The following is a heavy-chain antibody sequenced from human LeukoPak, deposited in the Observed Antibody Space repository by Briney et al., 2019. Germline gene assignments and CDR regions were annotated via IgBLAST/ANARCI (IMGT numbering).Heavy chain of an antibody. CDR1: GYSISSGYY. D-gene: IGHD1-26*01. Sequence: SETLSLTCAVSGYSISSGYYWGWIRQPPGEGLEWIGSTYHSGSTYYNPSLKSRVTISVDTSKNQFSLKLSSVTAADTAVYYCARQGGSYSGNYWGQGTLVTVSS. V-gene: IGHV4-38-2*01. J-gene: IGHJ4*02. CDR2: TYHSGST. CDR3: ARQGGSYSGNY.